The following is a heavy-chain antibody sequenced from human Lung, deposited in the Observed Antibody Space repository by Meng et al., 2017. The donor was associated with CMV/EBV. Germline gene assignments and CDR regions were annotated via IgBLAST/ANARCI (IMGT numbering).Heavy chain of an antibody. Sequence: SCAASGFTFSDYYMSWIRQAPGKGLEWVSYISSSGSTIYYADSVKGRFTISRDNAKNSLYLQMNSLRAEDTAVYYCARDLIVVVPAAPLDYYGMDVXDQGXTVTVSS. CDR2: ISSSGSTI. CDR3: ARDLIVVVPAAPLDYYGMDV. CDR1: GFTFSDYY. D-gene: IGHD2-2*01. V-gene: IGHV3-11*04. J-gene: IGHJ6*02.